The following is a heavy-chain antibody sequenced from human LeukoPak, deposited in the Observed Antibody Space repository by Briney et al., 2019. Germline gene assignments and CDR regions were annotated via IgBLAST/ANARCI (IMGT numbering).Heavy chain of an antibody. CDR1: GFTFSSYW. Sequence: PGGSLRLFCAASGFTFSSYWMSWVRQAPGKGQEWVANIKQDGSEKYYVDSVKGRFTISRDNAKNSLYLQMNSLRAEDTAVYYCARGPSYYDFWSGYSLDYWGQGTLVTVSS. V-gene: IGHV3-7*01. J-gene: IGHJ4*02. CDR2: IKQDGSEK. CDR3: ARGPSYYDFWSGYSLDY. D-gene: IGHD3-3*01.